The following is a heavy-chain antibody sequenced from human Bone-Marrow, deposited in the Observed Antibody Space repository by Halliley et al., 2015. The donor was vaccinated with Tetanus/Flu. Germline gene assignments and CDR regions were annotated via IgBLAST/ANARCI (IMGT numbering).Heavy chain of an antibody. D-gene: IGHD3-3*01. J-gene: IGHJ6*02. CDR2: IKKDGSEK. CDR3: ATHFDEDFWRGHYSYYGMDV. CDR1: GFTFSTYW. V-gene: IGHV3-7*03. Sequence: SLRLSCAASGFTFSTYWMSWVRQAPGKGLEWVANIKKDGSEKNYVDSVKGRFTISRDNAMNSLYLQMNSLRAEDTAVYYCATHFDEDFWRGHYSYYGMDVWGQGTTVTVSS.